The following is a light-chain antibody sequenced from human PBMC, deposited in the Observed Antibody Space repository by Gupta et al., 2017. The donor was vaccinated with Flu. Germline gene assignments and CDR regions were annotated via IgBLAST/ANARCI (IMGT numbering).Light chain of an antibody. CDR1: SGHVIYP. V-gene: IGLV4-69*01. J-gene: IGLJ3*02. Sequence: SGHVIYPIAWHPQQPEKGPRYLMKVKSDGSHTKGDGIPGRLSGSSSGADRYLIISNLQSEDEADYFCQAWDTDIPVFGGGTKLTVL. CDR2: VKSDGSH. CDR3: QAWDTDIPV.